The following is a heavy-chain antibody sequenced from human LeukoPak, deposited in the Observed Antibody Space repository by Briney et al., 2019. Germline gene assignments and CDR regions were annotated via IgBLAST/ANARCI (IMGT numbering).Heavy chain of an antibody. CDR2: IYHSGST. V-gene: IGHV4-38-2*02. CDR1: GYSISSGYY. J-gene: IGHJ4*02. CDR3: ARLTSDTAAGNYFDY. Sequence: SETLSLTCTVSGYSISSGYYWGWIRQPPGKGLEWIGSIYHSGSTYYNPSLKSRVTISVDTSKNQFSLKLSSVTAADTAVYYCARLTSDTAAGNYFDYWGQGTLVTVSS. D-gene: IGHD5-18*01.